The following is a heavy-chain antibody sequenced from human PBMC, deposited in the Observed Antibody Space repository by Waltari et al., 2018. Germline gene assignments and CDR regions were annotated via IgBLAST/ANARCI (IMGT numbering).Heavy chain of an antibody. CDR2: FSSSGGST. D-gene: IGHD5-12*01. CDR1: GFTFSSYA. J-gene: IGHJ4*02. CDR3: AKDLKYSPQMATILAYYFDY. V-gene: IGHV3-23*01. Sequence: EVQLLESGGGLVQPGGSLRLSCAASGFTFSSYAMSWVRQAPGKGLGWVPAFSSSGGSTYYAASVKGRFTISRDNSKNALYLQMNSLRAEDTAVYYCAKDLKYSPQMATILAYYFDYWGQGTLVTVSS.